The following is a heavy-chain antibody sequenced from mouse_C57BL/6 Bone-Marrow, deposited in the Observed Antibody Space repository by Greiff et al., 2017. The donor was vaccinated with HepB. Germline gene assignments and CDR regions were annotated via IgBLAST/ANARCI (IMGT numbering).Heavy chain of an antibody. V-gene: IGHV1-81*01. CDR1: GYTFTSYG. CDR3: ARYDGYFYYFDY. CDR2: IYPRSGNT. Sequence: VQLQQSGAELARPGASVKLSCKASGYTFTSYGISWVKQRTGQGLEWIGDIYPRSGNTYYNEKFKGKATLTADKSSSTAYMELRSLTSEDSAVYFCARYDGYFYYFDYWGQGTTLTVSS. D-gene: IGHD2-3*01. J-gene: IGHJ2*01.